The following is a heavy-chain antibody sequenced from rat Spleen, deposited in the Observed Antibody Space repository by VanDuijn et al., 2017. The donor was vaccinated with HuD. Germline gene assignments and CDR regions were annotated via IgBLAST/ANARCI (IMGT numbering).Heavy chain of an antibody. J-gene: IGHJ2*01. Sequence: EVQLVESGGGLVPPGRSLKLSCAASGFTFSSHGMAWVRQAPTKGLEWVSTISHDGGRTYYRYSVKGRFTISRDDGKRTLYLQTDSLRSEDTAAYYCTRGYYFDYWGQGVMVTVSS. V-gene: IGHV5-29*01. CDR2: ISHDGGRT. CDR1: GFTFSSHG. CDR3: TRGYYFDY.